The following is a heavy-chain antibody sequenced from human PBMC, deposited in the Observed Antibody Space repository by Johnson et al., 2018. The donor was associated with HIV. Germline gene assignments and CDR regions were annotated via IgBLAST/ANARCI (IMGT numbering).Heavy chain of an antibody. CDR3: AKDRGESEKEEWPSDYDDCGRDYHGQDPRGVVGTVDI. CDR1: GFPFSSYA. CDR2: ISNDGSDK. V-gene: IGHV3-30*18. D-gene: IGHD2-21*01. Sequence: QVQLVESGGGVVQPGRSLRLSCAASGFPFSSYAMDWVRQAPGKGLEWVAVISNDGSDKWYADSVQGRFTISRDNSKNPMYLQMNSLRAEDTALYYCAKDRGESEKEEWPSDYDDCGRDYHGQDPRGVVGTVDIWGQGTMVTVS. J-gene: IGHJ3*02.